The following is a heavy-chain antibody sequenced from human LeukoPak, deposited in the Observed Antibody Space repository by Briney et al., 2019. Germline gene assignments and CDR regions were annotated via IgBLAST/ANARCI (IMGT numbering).Heavy chain of an antibody. D-gene: IGHD3-10*01. CDR1: GGAISTYY. V-gene: IGHV4-59*01. J-gene: IGHJ6*02. CDR3: ARDTRSGSYYNSYYGMDV. CDR2: IYYSGHT. Sequence: PSETLSLTCTVSGGAISTYYWSWIRQPPGKGLEWIGYIYYSGHTKQNPSLQSRVTISLDTPKNQFSLKLRSVTAADAAVYYCARDTRSGSYYNSYYGMDVWGQGTTVTVSS.